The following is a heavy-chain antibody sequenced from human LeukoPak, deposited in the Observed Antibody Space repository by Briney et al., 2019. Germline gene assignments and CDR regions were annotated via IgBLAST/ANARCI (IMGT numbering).Heavy chain of an antibody. CDR3: ARVGPWVNPDYYYYSMDV. J-gene: IGHJ6*03. D-gene: IGHD1-14*01. CDR1: GGSFSGYY. Sequence: SETLSLTCAVYGGSFSGYYWSWIRQPPGKGLEWIGEINHSGSTNYNPSLKSRVTISVDTSKNQFSLKLSSVTAADTAVYYCARVGPWVNPDYYYYSMDVWGKGTTVTVSS. CDR2: INHSGST. V-gene: IGHV4-34*01.